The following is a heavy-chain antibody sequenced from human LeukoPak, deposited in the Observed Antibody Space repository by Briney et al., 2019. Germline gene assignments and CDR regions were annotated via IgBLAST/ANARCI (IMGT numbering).Heavy chain of an antibody. J-gene: IGHJ4*02. CDR1: GYAFTSYG. V-gene: IGHV1-18*01. CDR3: ARDIFHWGDYGDSFDY. Sequence: ASVKVSCKASGYAFTSYGISWVRQAPGQGLEWMGWISAYNGNTNYAQKLQGRVTMTTDTSTGTAYMELRSLRSDDTAVYYCARDIFHWGDYGDSFDYWGQGTLVTVSS. D-gene: IGHD4-17*01. CDR2: ISAYNGNT.